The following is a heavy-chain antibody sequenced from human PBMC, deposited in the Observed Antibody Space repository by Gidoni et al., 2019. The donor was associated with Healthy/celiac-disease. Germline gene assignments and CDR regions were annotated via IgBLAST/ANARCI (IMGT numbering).Heavy chain of an antibody. V-gene: IGHV3-23*01. CDR1: GFTFSSYA. D-gene: IGHD3-3*01. Sequence: EVQLLESGGGLVQPGGSLRLSCAASGFTFSSYAMSWVRQAPGIGLELVAAISGSGGSTYYADTVKGRFTISRDNSKNKLYLQMNSLRAEDTAVYYCAKGGPGGIFGVPQGYFDYWGQGTLVTVSS. CDR2: ISGSGGST. J-gene: IGHJ4*02. CDR3: AKGGPGGIFGVPQGYFDY.